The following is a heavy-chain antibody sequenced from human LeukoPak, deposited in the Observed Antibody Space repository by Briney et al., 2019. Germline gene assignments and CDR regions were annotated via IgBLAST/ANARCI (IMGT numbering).Heavy chain of an antibody. Sequence: LAGGSLRLSCAASGFTFSSYAMSWVRQAPGKGLEWVSAISGSGGSTYYADSVKGRFTISRDNSKNTLYLQMNSLRAEDTAVYYCAKDEAEAWGFLWGRGKNNWFDPWGQGTLVTVSS. CDR1: GFTFSSYA. J-gene: IGHJ5*02. V-gene: IGHV3-23*01. D-gene: IGHD2-21*01. CDR3: AKDEAEAWGFLWGRGKNNWFDP. CDR2: ISGSGGST.